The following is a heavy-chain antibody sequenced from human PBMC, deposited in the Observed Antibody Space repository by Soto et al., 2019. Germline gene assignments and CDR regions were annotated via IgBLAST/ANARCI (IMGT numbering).Heavy chain of an antibody. V-gene: IGHV3-48*02. CDR2: ISSSSSVI. J-gene: IGHJ6*02. CDR1: GFTFSTYS. Sequence: AGGSLRLSCTASGFTFSTYSMNWVRQAPGKGLEWVSYISSSSSVIYSAGSVKGRFTISRDNAKNSLDLQMNSLRDEDTAVYYCARVAVEGDYYYYGMDVWGQGTTVTVSS. D-gene: IGHD3-16*01. CDR3: ARVAVEGDYYYYGMDV.